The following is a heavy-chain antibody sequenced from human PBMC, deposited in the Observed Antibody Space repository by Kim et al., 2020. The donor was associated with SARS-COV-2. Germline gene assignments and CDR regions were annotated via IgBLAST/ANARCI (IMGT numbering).Heavy chain of an antibody. CDR2: ITTDGTTI. CDR1: GFTFSDYY. D-gene: IGHD6-19*01. J-gene: IGHJ4*02. V-gene: IGHV3-11*01. CDR3: AKVSRAHSSRDC. Sequence: GGSLRLSCAASGFTFSDYYMSWIRQAPGKGLEWVSYITTDGTTIYYADSVKGRFTISRDNAKNSLYLQMNSLRAEDTAVYYCAKVSRAHSSRDCWGQGTLVTVSS.